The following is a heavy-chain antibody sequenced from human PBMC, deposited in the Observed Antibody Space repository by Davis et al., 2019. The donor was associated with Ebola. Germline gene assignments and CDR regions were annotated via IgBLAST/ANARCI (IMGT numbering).Heavy chain of an antibody. CDR1: GGSISSGSYY. CDR3: ARLGYSYGPNPDYYYYYYMDV. J-gene: IGHJ6*03. Sequence: PSETLSLTCTVSGGSISSGSYYWSWIRQPAGKGLEWIGHIYTSGSTNYNPSLKSRVTISVDTSKNQFSLKLSSVTAADTAVYYCARLGYSYGPNPDYYYYYYMDVWGKGTTVTVSS. D-gene: IGHD5-18*01. V-gene: IGHV4-61*09. CDR2: IYTSGST.